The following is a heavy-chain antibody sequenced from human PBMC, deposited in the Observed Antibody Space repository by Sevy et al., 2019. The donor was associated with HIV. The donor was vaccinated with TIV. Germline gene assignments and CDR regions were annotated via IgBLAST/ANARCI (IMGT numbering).Heavy chain of an antibody. J-gene: IGHJ6*02. D-gene: IGHD3-10*01. CDR1: GFTFSTYR. CDR2: ISGSSNYI. V-gene: IGHV3-21*01. CDR3: ARDGGRVTMVHGGISYYYGLDV. Sequence: GGSLRLSCAASGFTFSTYRMNWVRQAPGKGLEWVSSISGSSNYIYYADSVKGRFTISRDSAKNSLYLQMNSLSAEDTAVYYCARDGGRVTMVHGGISYYYGLDVWGQGTTVTVSS.